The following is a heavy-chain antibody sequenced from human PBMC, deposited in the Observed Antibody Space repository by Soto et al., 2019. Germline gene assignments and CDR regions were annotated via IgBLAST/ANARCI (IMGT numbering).Heavy chain of an antibody. D-gene: IGHD3-10*01. Sequence: GLDLEWLALVYWEDDKRYSPSLKSRLTITKDTSNKQVVLKMTNMDPVDTATYYCARSRDGHLYYFDLWGQGTLVTVSS. CDR2: VYWEDDK. V-gene: IGHV2-5*02. CDR3: ARSRDGHLYYFDL. J-gene: IGHJ4*02.